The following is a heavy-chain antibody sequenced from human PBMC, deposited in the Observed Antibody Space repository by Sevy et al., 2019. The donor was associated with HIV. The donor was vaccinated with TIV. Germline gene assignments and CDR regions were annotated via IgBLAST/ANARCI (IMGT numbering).Heavy chain of an antibody. D-gene: IGHD3-10*01. CDR2: IYYSGST. CDR3: ARDNPHYYGWGSYYRWFDP. J-gene: IGHJ5*02. CDR1: GGSVSSGSYY. Sequence: SETLSLTCTVSGGSVSSGSYYWSWIRQPPGKGLEWIGYIYYSGSTNYNPSLKSRVTISVDTSKNQFSLKLSSVTAAETAVYYCARDNPHYYGWGSYYRWFDPWGQGTLVTVSS. V-gene: IGHV4-61*01.